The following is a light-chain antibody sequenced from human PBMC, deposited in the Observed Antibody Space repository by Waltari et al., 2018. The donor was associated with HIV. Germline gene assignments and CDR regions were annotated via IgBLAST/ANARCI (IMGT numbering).Light chain of an antibody. CDR1: QRLSSY. CDR3: QQSYSTPPYT. Sequence: DIQMTQSPSSLSASVGDIVTITCRASQRLSSYLNCYQQKPGKAPKLLIYTASSLQSGVPSRFSGSGSATDVTLTISSRQPEDFATYYCQQSYSTPPYTFGQGTKLEIK. V-gene: IGKV1-39*01. CDR2: TAS. J-gene: IGKJ2*01.